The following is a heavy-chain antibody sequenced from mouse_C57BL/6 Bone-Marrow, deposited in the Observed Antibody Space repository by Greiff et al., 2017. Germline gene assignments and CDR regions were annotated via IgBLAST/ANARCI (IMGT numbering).Heavy chain of an antibody. D-gene: IGHD2-1*01. Sequence: QVQLQQPGAELVKPGASVKLSCKASGYTFTSYWMHWVKQRPGQGLEWIGMIHPSSGSTNYNEKFKSKATLTVDNSSSTAYMQLSSLTSEDSAVYYGARCGNYDAMDYWGQGTSVTVSS. CDR3: ARCGNYDAMDY. CDR1: GYTFTSYW. J-gene: IGHJ4*01. V-gene: IGHV1-64*01. CDR2: IHPSSGST.